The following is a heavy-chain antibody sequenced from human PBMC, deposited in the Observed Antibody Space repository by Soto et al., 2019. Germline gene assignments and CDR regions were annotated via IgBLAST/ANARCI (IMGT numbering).Heavy chain of an antibody. CDR3: ARDVWGYCSSTSCYALGP. D-gene: IGHD2-2*01. Sequence: ASVKVSCKASGYTFTSYAMHWVRQAPGQRLEWMGWINAGNGNTKYSQKFQGRVTITRDTSASTAYMELSSLRSEDTAVYYCARDVWGYCSSTSCYALGPWGQGTLVTVS. V-gene: IGHV1-3*01. CDR1: GYTFTSYA. CDR2: INAGNGNT. J-gene: IGHJ5*02.